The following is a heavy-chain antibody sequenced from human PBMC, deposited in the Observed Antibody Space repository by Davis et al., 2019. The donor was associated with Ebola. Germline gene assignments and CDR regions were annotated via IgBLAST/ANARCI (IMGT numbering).Heavy chain of an antibody. Sequence: PGGSLRLSCAASEFTFNKYAMHWVRQAPGKGLEWVAIISYDGSTEYYADSVKGRFTISRDNSKNTLYRQMNSLRAEDTAVYYCATTPQYSSGQNKPFDYWGQGTLVTVSS. D-gene: IGHD6-19*01. V-gene: IGHV3-30-3*01. CDR1: EFTFNKYA. J-gene: IGHJ4*02. CDR2: ISYDGSTE. CDR3: ATTPQYSSGQNKPFDY.